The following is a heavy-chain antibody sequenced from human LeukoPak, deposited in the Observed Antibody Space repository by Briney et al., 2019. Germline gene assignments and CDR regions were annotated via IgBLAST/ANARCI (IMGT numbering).Heavy chain of an antibody. Sequence: GGSLRLSCAASGFTFSDYSMSWVRQAPGKGLELVSGIWGTDDKTVYGDAVKGRFTISRDNSKNTLYLQMNSLRADDTAVYYCAKTQGYYDAWGQGALVTVSS. CDR3: AKTQGYYDA. CDR2: IWGTDDKT. D-gene: IGHD2-15*01. V-gene: IGHV3-23*01. CDR1: GFTFSDYS. J-gene: IGHJ5*02.